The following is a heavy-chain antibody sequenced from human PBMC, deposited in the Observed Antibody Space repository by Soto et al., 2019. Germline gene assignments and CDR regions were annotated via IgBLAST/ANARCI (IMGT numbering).Heavy chain of an antibody. CDR2: ISYHGSNK. CDR1: GFTFSSYG. J-gene: IGHJ4*02. Sequence: PGGSLRLPCAASGFTFSSYGMHWVRQAPGKGLEWVAVISYHGSNKDYADSVKGRFTISRDNSKNTLYLQMNSLRGEDTAVYYCAKDRQLGSSLYYFDYWGQGTLVTVSS. V-gene: IGHV3-30*18. D-gene: IGHD5-18*01. CDR3: AKDRQLGSSLYYFDY.